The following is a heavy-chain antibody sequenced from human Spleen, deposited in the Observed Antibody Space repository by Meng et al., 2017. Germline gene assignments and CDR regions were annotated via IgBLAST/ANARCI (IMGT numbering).Heavy chain of an antibody. CDR1: GFTFSTNS. V-gene: IGHV3-21*01. D-gene: IGHD6-25*01. CDR2: VSSTSSYK. J-gene: IGHJ6*02. CDR3: ARDLRLPYGMDV. Sequence: GESLKISCAASGFTFSTNSMNWVRQAPGKGLEWLSSVSSTSSYKYYAESVEGRFTISRDNTKNSLYLQMNNLRAEDTAVYYCARDLRLPYGMDVWGQGTTVTVSS.